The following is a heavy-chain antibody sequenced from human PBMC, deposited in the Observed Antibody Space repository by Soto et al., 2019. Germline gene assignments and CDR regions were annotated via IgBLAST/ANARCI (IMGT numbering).Heavy chain of an antibody. CDR3: ARVPGYCSSTSCYTGGYYYGMDV. CDR1: GGSISSGGYY. J-gene: IGHJ6*02. D-gene: IGHD2-2*02. CDR2: IYYSGRT. Sequence: QVQLQESGPGLVKPSQTLSLTCTVSGGSISSGGYYWSWIRQHPGKGLEWIGYIYYSGRTYYNPSLKSRVTISVDTSKNQFSLKLSSVTAAGTAVYYCARVPGYCSSTSCYTGGYYYGMDVWGQGTTVTVSS. V-gene: IGHV4-31*03.